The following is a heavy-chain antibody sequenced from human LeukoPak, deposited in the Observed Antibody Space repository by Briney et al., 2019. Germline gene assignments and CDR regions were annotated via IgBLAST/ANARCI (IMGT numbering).Heavy chain of an antibody. CDR2: IYTSGST. Sequence: SETLSLTCTVSGGSISSYYWSWIRQPAGKGLEWIGRIYTSGSTNYNPSLKSRVTMSVDTSKNQFSLKLSSVTAADTAVYYSARDGNYYDSSGYYPIDYWGQGTLVTVSS. CDR3: ARDGNYYDSSGYYPIDY. D-gene: IGHD3-22*01. V-gene: IGHV4-4*07. CDR1: GGSISSYY. J-gene: IGHJ4*02.